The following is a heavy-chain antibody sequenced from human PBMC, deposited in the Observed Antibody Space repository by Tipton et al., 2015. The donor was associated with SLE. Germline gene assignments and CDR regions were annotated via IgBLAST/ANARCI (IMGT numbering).Heavy chain of an antibody. D-gene: IGHD2-21*02. V-gene: IGHV3-74*01. Sequence: SLRLSCAVSGFPFSSYWMHWVRQAPGKGLVWVSLINGDGSNTNYADSAKGRFTISRDNAKNILYLQMNNLRVEDTALYYCAGDRRGVDSQYNCFDPWGQGTLVIVSS. J-gene: IGHJ5*02. CDR3: AGDRRGVDSQYNCFDP. CDR1: GFPFSSYW. CDR2: INGDGSNT.